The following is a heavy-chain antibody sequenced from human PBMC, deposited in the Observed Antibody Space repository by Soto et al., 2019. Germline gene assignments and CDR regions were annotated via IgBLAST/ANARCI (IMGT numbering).Heavy chain of an antibody. Sequence: QVQLVQSGAEVKKPGSSMKVSCRASAGSFSSYTMNWVRQAPGQGLEWMGRIIPVLAIVNYAQKFQGRGTIPADKATSTTYMELSSLRSEDTAVYYCARLRGSSQAGYYGLDAWGQGTTVTVSS. V-gene: IGHV1-69*02. CDR3: ARLRGSSQAGYYGLDA. D-gene: IGHD3-16*01. J-gene: IGHJ6*02. CDR2: IIPVLAIV. CDR1: AGSFSSYT.